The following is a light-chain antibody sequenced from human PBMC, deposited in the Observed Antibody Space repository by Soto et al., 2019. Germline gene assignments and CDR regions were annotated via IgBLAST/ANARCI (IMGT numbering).Light chain of an antibody. CDR3: SSYPTNNLLI. J-gene: IGLJ2*01. CDR1: SSDVDSYKY. CDR2: EVS. V-gene: IGLV2-14*01. Sequence: QSALTQPASVSGSPGQSITISCTATSSDVDSYKYVSWYQHHPGKAPKVMIYEVSHRPSGVSDRFSGSKSGNTTSLTISGLQAEDEADYYRSSYPTNNLLIFGGGTKLTVL.